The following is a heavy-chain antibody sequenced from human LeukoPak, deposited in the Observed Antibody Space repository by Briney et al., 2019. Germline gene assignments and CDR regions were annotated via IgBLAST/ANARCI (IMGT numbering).Heavy chain of an antibody. J-gene: IGHJ5*02. D-gene: IGHD1-1*01. V-gene: IGHV3-23*01. CDR1: GFTFSIYA. Sequence: GGSLRLSCAASGFTFSIYAMSWVRQAPGKGLEWVSAISGSGGSTYYADSVKGRFTISRDNSKNTLYLQMNSLRAEDTAVYYCASHPKSGTTPQPVPVRFDPWGQGTLVTVSS. CDR3: ASHPKSGTTPQPVPVRFDP. CDR2: ISGSGGST.